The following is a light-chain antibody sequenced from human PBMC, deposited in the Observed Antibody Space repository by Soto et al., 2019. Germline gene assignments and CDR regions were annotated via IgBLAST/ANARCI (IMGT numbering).Light chain of an antibody. CDR2: DVS. V-gene: IGLV2-14*01. CDR1: SSDVGGYNY. Sequence: QSALTQPASVSGSPGQSITISCTGTSSDVGGYNYVSWYQQHPGKAPKLMIYDVSNRPSGVSNRFSGSKSGNTASLTISGLQAEDEADYYRSSYTSSSTLYVFVTGTKVTVL. CDR3: SSYTSSSTLYV. J-gene: IGLJ1*01.